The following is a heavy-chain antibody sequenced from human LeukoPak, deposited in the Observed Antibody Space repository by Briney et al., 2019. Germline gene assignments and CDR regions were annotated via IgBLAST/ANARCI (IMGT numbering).Heavy chain of an antibody. Sequence: PSETLSLTCAVYGGSFSGYYWSWIRQPPGKGLEWIGEISQSGSINYNPSLKSRVTISIGTSTNQFSLKLSSVTAADTAVYYCSSGGVGNRLGSWGQGTLVTVSS. J-gene: IGHJ5*01. CDR3: SSGGVGNRLGS. CDR1: GGSFSGYY. D-gene: IGHD1-26*01. CDR2: ISQSGSI. V-gene: IGHV4-34*01.